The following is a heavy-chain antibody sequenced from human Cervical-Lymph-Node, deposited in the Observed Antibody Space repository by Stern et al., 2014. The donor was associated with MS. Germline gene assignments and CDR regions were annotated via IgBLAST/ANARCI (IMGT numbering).Heavy chain of an antibody. CDR1: GGSTSSTNYY. J-gene: IGHJ4*02. CDR3: ASLNGSGSYPDY. Sequence: QLLLQESGPGLVKPSETLSLTCTVSGGSTSSTNYYWGWIRQPPGKGLEWIASISHSGSSYSIPSLKSRLTISIDTSQNQFSLKLISVTAADTAVYYCASLNGSGSYPDYWGQGTLVIVSS. CDR2: ISHSGSS. V-gene: IGHV4-39*01. D-gene: IGHD3-10*01.